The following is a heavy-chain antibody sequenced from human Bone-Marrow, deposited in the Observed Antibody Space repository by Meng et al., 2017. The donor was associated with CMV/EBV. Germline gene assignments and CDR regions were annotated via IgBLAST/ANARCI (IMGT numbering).Heavy chain of an antibody. J-gene: IGHJ4*02. V-gene: IGHV3-48*03. Sequence: GESLKISCAASGFTFSSYEMNWVRQAPGKGLEWVSYISSSGSTIYYADSVKGRFTISRDNAKNSLYLQLSSLRAEDTALYYCARDHTISPHFDYWGQGTLVTVSS. CDR1: GFTFSSYE. D-gene: IGHD3-10*01. CDR3: ARDHTISPHFDY. CDR2: ISSSGSTI.